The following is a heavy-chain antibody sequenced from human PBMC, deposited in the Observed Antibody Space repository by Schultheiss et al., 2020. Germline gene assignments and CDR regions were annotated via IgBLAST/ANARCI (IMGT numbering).Heavy chain of an antibody. CDR3: ARAVVGITIFGVGRRPRLDP. CDR1: GGSISSYY. D-gene: IGHD3-3*01. CDR2: IYYSGST. J-gene: IGHJ5*02. V-gene: IGHV4-59*08. Sequence: SQTLSLTCTVSGGSISSYYWSWIRQPPGKGLEWIGYIYYSGSTNYNPSLKSRVTISVDTSKNQFSLKLSSVTAADTAVYYCARAVVGITIFGVGRRPRLDPWGQGTLVTVSS.